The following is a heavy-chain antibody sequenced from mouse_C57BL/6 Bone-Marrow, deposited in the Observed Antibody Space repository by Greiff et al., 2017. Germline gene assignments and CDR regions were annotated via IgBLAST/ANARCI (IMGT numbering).Heavy chain of an antibody. CDR1: GFSLTSYG. CDR2: IWGGGGT. Sequence: QVQLQQSGPGLVAPSQSLSITCTVSGFSLTSYGVDWVRQPPGKGLEWLGVIWGGGGTNSNYALMSRLSISKDNSKGQVFLKMNSLQTDDTAMYYCGGSSGYPDYWGQGTSVTVSS. CDR3: GGSSGYPDY. V-gene: IGHV2-9*01. D-gene: IGHD3-2*02. J-gene: IGHJ4*01.